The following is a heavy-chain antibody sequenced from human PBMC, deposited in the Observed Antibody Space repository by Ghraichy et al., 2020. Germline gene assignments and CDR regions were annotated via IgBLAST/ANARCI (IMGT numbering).Heavy chain of an antibody. V-gene: IGHV4-59*08. CDR1: GGSISSYY. CDR2: IYYSGST. CDR3: ARHSSCSSTSCYLDY. J-gene: IGHJ4*02. Sequence: SQTRSLTCTVSGGSISSYYWSWIRQPPGKGLEWIGYIYYSGSTNYNPSLKSRVTISVDTSKNQFSLKLSSVTAADTAVYYCARHSSCSSTSCYLDYWGQGTLVTVSS. D-gene: IGHD2-2*01.